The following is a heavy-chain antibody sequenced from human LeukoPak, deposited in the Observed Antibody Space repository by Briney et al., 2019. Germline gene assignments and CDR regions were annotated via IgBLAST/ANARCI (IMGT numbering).Heavy chain of an antibody. CDR2: ISGSGGNT. Sequence: GGSLRLSCGASGFTFSSYAMSWVRQAPGKGLEWVSAISGSGGNTYYADSVKGRFSISRDNSKNTLYLQMNSMRAEDTAVYYCAKFFRRGYSYGQKGAFDIWGQGTMVTVSS. V-gene: IGHV3-23*01. CDR3: AKFFRRGYSYGQKGAFDI. D-gene: IGHD5-18*01. J-gene: IGHJ3*02. CDR1: GFTFSSYA.